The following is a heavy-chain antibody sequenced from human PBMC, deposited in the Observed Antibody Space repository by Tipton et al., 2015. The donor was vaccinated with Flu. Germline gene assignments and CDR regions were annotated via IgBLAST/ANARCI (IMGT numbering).Heavy chain of an antibody. D-gene: IGHD5-24*01. CDR2: VSMGGGT. CDR1: GGSVSSGTYY. Sequence: TLSLTCTVSGGSVSSGTYYWSWIRQPAGEGLEWIGRVSMGGGTNYNPSLSSRVTITIDTSKNQFSLRVNSVTAADTAVYYCATSGWRDPRGSFDFWGQGTLVTVSS. V-gene: IGHV4-61*02. J-gene: IGHJ4*02. CDR3: ATSGWRDPRGSFDF.